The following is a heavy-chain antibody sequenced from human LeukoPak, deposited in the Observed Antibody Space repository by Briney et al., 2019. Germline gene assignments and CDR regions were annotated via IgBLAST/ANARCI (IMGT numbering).Heavy chain of an antibody. CDR2: TYWNDDT. CDR3: ARRRSPSNGDWFDP. J-gene: IGHJ5*02. Sequence: SGPTLVNPTQTLTLTCTFSGFSLSTSGVAVGWFRQPPGGALEWLALTYWNDDTFYNPSLDSRLTIAKDTSKNRVVLTMTNMDPVDTATFYCARRRSPSNGDWFDPWGQGTLVTVSS. CDR1: GFSLSTSGVA. D-gene: IGHD4-17*01. V-gene: IGHV2-5*01.